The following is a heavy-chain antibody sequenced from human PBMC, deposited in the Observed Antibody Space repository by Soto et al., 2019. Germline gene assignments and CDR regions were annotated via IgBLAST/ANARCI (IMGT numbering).Heavy chain of an antibody. CDR1: GSSMSSHY. CDR2: ISYSGST. D-gene: IGHD3-16*01. V-gene: IGHV4-59*11. Sequence: PSETLSLPCTVSGSSMSSHYWTWLRQPPGKGLEWIGYISYSGSTYYNSSLKSRVTISADTSRYQFSLKMSSVIAADTAVYYCARAEPDDSVGYWGQGTLVTVSS. CDR3: ARAEPDDSVGY. J-gene: IGHJ4*02.